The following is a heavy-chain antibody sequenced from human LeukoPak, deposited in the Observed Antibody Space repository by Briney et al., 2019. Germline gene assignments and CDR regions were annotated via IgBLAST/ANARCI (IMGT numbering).Heavy chain of an antibody. CDR2: IYSDGTT. CDR1: GLTVSNNY. Sequence: GGSLRLSCVVSGLTVSNNYMSWVRQAPGKGLEWVSVIYSDGTTGNADSVKGRFTISRDNSKNTVYLQMDSLRAEDTAVYYCARDKDAWGQGTLVTVSS. J-gene: IGHJ5*02. CDR3: ARDKDA. V-gene: IGHV3-66*01.